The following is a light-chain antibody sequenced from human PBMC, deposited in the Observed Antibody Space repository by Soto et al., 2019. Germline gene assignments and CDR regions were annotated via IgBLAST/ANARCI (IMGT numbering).Light chain of an antibody. V-gene: IGLV1-47*02. CDR2: TNY. CDR3: AAWDARLSAWV. Sequence: QSVLTQPPSASGTPGQRVTISCSGSSSNIGSDYVYWYQQFPGTAPKLLIYTNYQRPSGVPDRFSGSKSGTSASLAISGLRSEDEADYWCAAWDARLSAWVFGGETKLTVL. CDR1: SSNIGSDY. J-gene: IGLJ3*02.